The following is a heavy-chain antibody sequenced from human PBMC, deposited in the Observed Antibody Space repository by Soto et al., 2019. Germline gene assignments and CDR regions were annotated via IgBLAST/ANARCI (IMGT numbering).Heavy chain of an antibody. CDR1: GFSFSSHW. V-gene: IGHV3-7*05. CDR3: ATTGGSRVLDS. Sequence: GGSLRLSCAASGFSFSSHWMNWVRQAPGKGLEWVANLNEHGSDKYYVDAVKGRFTISRDNAKNSLYLQMNSLRAEDTAVYYCATTGGSRVLDSWGQGTLVTVSS. J-gene: IGHJ5*01. D-gene: IGHD2-15*01. CDR2: LNEHGSDK.